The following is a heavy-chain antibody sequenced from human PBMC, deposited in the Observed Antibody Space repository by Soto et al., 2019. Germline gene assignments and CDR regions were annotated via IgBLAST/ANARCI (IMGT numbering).Heavy chain of an antibody. CDR2: IYHSGST. J-gene: IGHJ5*02. CDR1: GGSISSGGYS. V-gene: IGHV4-30-2*01. CDR3: ASRILSYCSSTSCYQGVFDP. D-gene: IGHD2-2*01. Sequence: KASETLSLTCAVSGGSISSGGYSWSWIRQPPGKGLEWIGYIYHSGSTYYNPSLKSRVTISVDRSKNQFSLKLSSVTAADTAVYYCASRILSYCSSTSCYQGVFDPWGQGTLVTVSS.